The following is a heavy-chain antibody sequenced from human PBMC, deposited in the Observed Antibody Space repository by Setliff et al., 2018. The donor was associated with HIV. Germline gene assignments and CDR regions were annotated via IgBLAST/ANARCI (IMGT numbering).Heavy chain of an antibody. Sequence: SETLSLTCAVYGESFSGHYWSWIRQPPGEGLEWIGEINHSESPNYNPSLKSRVTISVDTSKKQFSLKLSSVSAADTAVYYCARGGGITWRSYSFDYWGQGTLVTVSS. J-gene: IGHJ4*02. CDR2: INHSESP. CDR1: GESFSGHY. D-gene: IGHD3-10*01. V-gene: IGHV4-34*01. CDR3: ARGGGITWRSYSFDY.